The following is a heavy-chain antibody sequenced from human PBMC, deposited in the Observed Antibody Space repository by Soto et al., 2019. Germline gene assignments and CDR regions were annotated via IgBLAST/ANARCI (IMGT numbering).Heavy chain of an antibody. CDR2: IKQDGTEK. J-gene: IGHJ4*02. Sequence: PGGSLRLSCAASGLTFSTFWMSWVRQAPGKGLEWVANIKQDGTEKYYVDSVKGRFTISRDNAKNSLYLQMNSLRAEDTAVYYCATFSGWERSFDYWGQGTLVTVSS. CDR3: ATFSGWERSFDY. CDR1: GLTFSTFW. V-gene: IGHV3-7*01. D-gene: IGHD6-19*01.